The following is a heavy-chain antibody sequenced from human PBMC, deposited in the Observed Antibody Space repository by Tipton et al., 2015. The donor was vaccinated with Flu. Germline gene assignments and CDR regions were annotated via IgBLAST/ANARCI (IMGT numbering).Heavy chain of an antibody. D-gene: IGHD4-11*01. Sequence: TLSLTCIVSDDSISSGNDYWSWIRQPAGKGLEWIGNIHRSGNTYHNPSLKSRVTISVDTSKNQFSLKLSSVTAADTAVYYCARRDYSNYVSEPKNWFDPWGQGTLITVSS. V-gene: IGHV4-61*09. CDR1: DDSISSGNDY. CDR3: ARRDYSNYVSEPKNWFDP. CDR2: IHRSGNT. J-gene: IGHJ5*02.